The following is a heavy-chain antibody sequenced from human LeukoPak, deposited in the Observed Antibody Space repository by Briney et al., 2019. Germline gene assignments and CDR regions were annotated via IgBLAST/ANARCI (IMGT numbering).Heavy chain of an antibody. Sequence: ASVTVSCKASGYTFTSYYMHLVRQAPGQGLEWMGIINPSGGSTSYAQKFQGRVTMTRDTSTSTVYMELSSLRSEDTAVYYCAREKSPARGGRGYFDYWGQGTLVTVSS. CDR1: GYTFTSYY. CDR3: AREKSPARGGRGYFDY. CDR2: INPSGGST. D-gene: IGHD3-10*01. J-gene: IGHJ4*02. V-gene: IGHV1-46*01.